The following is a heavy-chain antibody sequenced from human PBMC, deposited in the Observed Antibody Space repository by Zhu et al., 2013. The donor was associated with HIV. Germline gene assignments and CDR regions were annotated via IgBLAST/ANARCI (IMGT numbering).Heavy chain of an antibody. CDR1: GYTFTGYY. J-gene: IGHJ5*02. D-gene: IGHD3-22*01. CDR3: ARDIRSHYDSSGQPGGFDP. V-gene: IGHV1-2*02. CDR2: INPNSGGT. Sequence: QVQLVQSGAVVKKPGASVKVSCKASGYTFTGYYMHWVRQAPGQGLEWMGWINPNSGGTNYAQKFQGRVTMTRDTSINTAYMELSRLRSDDTAVYYCARDIRSHYDSSGQPGGFDPWGQGTLVTVSS.